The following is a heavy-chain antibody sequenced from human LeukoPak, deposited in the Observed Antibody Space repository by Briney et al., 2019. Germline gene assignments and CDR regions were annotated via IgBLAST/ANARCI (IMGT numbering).Heavy chain of an antibody. V-gene: IGHV4-39*07. Sequence: TSETLSLTCTVSSGSISSSTYYWGWIRQPPGKGLEWIGTIYYTGSTYYNPSLKSRVTISVDTSKNQFSLKLTSVTAADTAVYYCARAVGTDGYNLWVYWGQGTLVTVSS. D-gene: IGHD5-24*01. CDR2: IYYTGST. CDR3: ARAVGTDGYNLWVY. J-gene: IGHJ4*02. CDR1: SGSISSSTYY.